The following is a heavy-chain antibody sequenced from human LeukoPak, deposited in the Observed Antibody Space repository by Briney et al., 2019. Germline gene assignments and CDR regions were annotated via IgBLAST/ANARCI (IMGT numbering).Heavy chain of an antibody. J-gene: IGHJ5*02. V-gene: IGHV4-59*12. CDR1: GDSISSYC. CDR3: ARVPSRTIFGVVIGFDP. Sequence: SETLSLTCTVSGDSISSYCWSWIRQPPGKGLEWIGYIYYSGSTDYNPSLKSRVTISVDTSKNQFSLKLSSVTAADTAVYYCARVPSRTIFGVVIGFDPWGQGTLVTVSS. CDR2: IYYSGST. D-gene: IGHD3-3*01.